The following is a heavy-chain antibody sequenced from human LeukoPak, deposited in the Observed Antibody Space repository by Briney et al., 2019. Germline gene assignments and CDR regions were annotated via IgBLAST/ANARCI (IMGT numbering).Heavy chain of an antibody. CDR2: ISSSGSTI. J-gene: IGHJ5*02. Sequence: PGGSLRLSCAGSGFTFSSYSMNWIRQAPGKGLEWISYISSSGSTIYYADSVKGRFTISRDNAKNSLYLQMNSLRAEDTAVYYCARARSFYVPAATLFDPWGQGTLVTVSS. V-gene: IGHV3-48*04. D-gene: IGHD2-2*01. CDR1: GFTFSSYS. CDR3: ARARSFYVPAATLFDP.